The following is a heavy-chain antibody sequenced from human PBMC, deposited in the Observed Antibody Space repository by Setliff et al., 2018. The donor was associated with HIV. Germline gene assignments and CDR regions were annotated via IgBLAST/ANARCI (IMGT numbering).Heavy chain of an antibody. CDR3: ARGRITMVRGVIMGLDY. D-gene: IGHD3-10*01. CDR2: ISSTSRYI. Sequence: GGSLRLSCAASEFTFSRYSMNWVRQAPGKGLEWVSSISSTSRYIYYADSVKGRFTIPRDNAKNSLYLQMNSLSAADTAVYYCARGRITMVRGVIMGLDYWGQGTLVTVSS. CDR1: EFTFSRYS. J-gene: IGHJ4*02. V-gene: IGHV3-21*01.